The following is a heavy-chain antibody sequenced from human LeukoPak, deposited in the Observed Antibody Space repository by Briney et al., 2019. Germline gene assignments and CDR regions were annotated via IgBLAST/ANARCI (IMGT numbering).Heavy chain of an antibody. V-gene: IGHV3-7*03. D-gene: IGHD5-24*01. CDR2: IKEDGTET. CDR3: AKEGRSLQTY. CDR1: GFMFIRNW. Sequence: GSLRLSCAASGFMFIRNWMSWVRLAPGKGLEWVANIKEDGTETYYVDSVKGRFTISRDNAKNSLYLQMNSLRVEDTAVYYCAKEGRSLQTYWGQGTLVTVSS. J-gene: IGHJ4*02.